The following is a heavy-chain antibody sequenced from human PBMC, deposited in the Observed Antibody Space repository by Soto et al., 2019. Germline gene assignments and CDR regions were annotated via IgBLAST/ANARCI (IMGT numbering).Heavy chain of an antibody. V-gene: IGHV4-39*01. CDR2: IYYSGST. Sequence: SETLSLTCTVSGGSISSSSYYWDWIRQPPGKGLEWIGSIYYSGSTYYNPSLKSRVTISVDTSKNQFSLKLSSVTAADTAVYYCARTNSYYYDSSGPSFAWFDPWGQGTLVTVSS. D-gene: IGHD3-22*01. J-gene: IGHJ5*02. CDR1: GGSISSSSYY. CDR3: ARTNSYYYDSSGPSFAWFDP.